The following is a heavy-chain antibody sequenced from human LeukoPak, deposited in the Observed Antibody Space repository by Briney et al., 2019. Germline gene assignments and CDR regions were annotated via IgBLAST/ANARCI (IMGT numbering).Heavy chain of an antibody. CDR3: ARVIAAAGKHYYYYMDV. V-gene: IGHV6-1*01. CDR1: GDSVSSNSAA. CDR2: TYYMSKWYN. J-gene: IGHJ6*03. D-gene: IGHD6-13*01. Sequence: SQTLSLTCAISGDSVSSNSAAWNWIRQSPSRGLEWLGRTYYMSKWYNDYAVSVKSRITINPDTSKNQFSLQLNSVTPEDTAVYYCARVIAAAGKHYYYYMDVWGKGTTVTVSS.